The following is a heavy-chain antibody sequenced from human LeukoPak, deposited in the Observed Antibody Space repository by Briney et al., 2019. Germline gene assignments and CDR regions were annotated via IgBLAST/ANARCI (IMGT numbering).Heavy chain of an antibody. CDR2: ISGSGGSI. CDR1: GFTFSSYA. J-gene: IGHJ5*02. D-gene: IGHD4-11*01. Sequence: PGGSLRLSCAASGFTFSSYAMSWVRQAPGKGLEWVSAISGSGGSIGYADSVKGRFTISRDNAKNSLYLQMNSLRAEDTALYYCAKDRGSIATTPWFDPWGQGTLVTVSS. CDR3: AKDRGSIATTPWFDP. V-gene: IGHV3-23*01.